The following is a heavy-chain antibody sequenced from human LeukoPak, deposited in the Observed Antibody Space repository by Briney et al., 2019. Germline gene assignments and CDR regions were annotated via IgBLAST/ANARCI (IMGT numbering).Heavy chain of an antibody. CDR2: ISGSGGST. CDR3: ARRWVSGSNFDY. CDR1: GFTFSSYA. Sequence: GGSLRLSCAASGFTFSSYAMSWVRQAPGKGLEWVSAISGSGGSTYYADSVKGRFTISRDNSKNTLYLQMNSLRAEDTAVYYCARRWVSGSNFDYWGQGTLVSVSS. J-gene: IGHJ4*02. V-gene: IGHV3-23*01. D-gene: IGHD1-14*01.